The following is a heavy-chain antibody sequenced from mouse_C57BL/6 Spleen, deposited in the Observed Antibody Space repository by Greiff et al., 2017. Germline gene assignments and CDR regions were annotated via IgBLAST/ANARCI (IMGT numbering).Heavy chain of an antibody. CDR2: INPSTGGT. V-gene: IGHV1-42*01. CDR1: GYSFTGYY. CDR3: ARRPYYYGSSYYFDY. D-gene: IGHD1-1*01. Sequence: VQLQQSGPELVKPGASVKISCKASGYSFTGYYMNWVKQSPEKSLEWIGEINPSTGGTSYNQKFKAKVTLTVDKSSSTAYMQIKSLTSEDSAVYYCARRPYYYGSSYYFDYWGQGTTLTVSS. J-gene: IGHJ2*01.